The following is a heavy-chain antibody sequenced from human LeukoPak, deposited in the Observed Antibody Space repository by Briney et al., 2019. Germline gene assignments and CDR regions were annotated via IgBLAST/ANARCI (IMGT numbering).Heavy chain of an antibody. Sequence: QPGGSLRLSCAASGFTFSSYAISWVRQAPGKGLEWVSAISGSGGSTYYADSVKGRFTISRDNSKNTLYLQMNSLRAEDTAVYYCAKPPNVWGSYRYQSYYFDYWGQGTLVTVSS. CDR2: ISGSGGST. V-gene: IGHV3-23*01. CDR1: GFTFSSYA. D-gene: IGHD3-16*02. CDR3: AKPPNVWGSYRYQSYYFDY. J-gene: IGHJ4*02.